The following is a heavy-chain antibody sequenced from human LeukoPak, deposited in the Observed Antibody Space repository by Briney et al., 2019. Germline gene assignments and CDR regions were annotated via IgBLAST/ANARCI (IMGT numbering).Heavy chain of an antibody. D-gene: IGHD3-22*01. J-gene: IGHJ4*02. Sequence: ASVKVSCKASGYTFTSYGISWVRQAPGRGLEWMGWISAYNGNTNYAQKLQGRVTMTTDTSTSTAYMELRSLRSDDTAVYYCARDPAPGDSSGPRDYWGQGTLVTVSS. V-gene: IGHV1-18*01. CDR3: ARDPAPGDSSGPRDY. CDR1: GYTFTSYG. CDR2: ISAYNGNT.